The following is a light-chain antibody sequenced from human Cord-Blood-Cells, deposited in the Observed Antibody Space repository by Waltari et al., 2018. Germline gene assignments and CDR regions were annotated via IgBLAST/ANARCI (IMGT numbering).Light chain of an antibody. CDR3: QQYNNWPLT. CDR2: GAS. V-gene: IGKV3-15*01. Sequence: EIVMTQSPATLSASPGERATLSCMASQDVSSNLAWYQQKPAQAPRLLIDGASTRATGIPARFSGSGSVTEFTLTISRLQSEDFAVDYCQQYNNWPLTFGGGTKVEIK. CDR1: QDVSSN. J-gene: IGKJ4*01.